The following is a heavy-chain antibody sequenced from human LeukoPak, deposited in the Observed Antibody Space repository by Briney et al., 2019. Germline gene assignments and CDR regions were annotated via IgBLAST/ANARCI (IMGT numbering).Heavy chain of an antibody. CDR1: GGSISGHY. Sequence: SETLSLTCTVSGGSISGHYWSWIRQPPGKGLEWIGFVSYSGNTNYNPSLNGRVTISLDTSKNQFSLSLNSVTAADTAAYFCARGGASSRYFGYWGQGTLVTVSS. V-gene: IGHV4-59*11. D-gene: IGHD1-26*01. CDR3: ARGGASSRYFGY. CDR2: VSYSGNT. J-gene: IGHJ4*02.